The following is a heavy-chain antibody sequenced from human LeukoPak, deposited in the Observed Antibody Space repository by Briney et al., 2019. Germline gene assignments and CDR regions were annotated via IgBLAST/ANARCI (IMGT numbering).Heavy chain of an antibody. J-gene: IGHJ4*02. CDR1: GFTINRYW. D-gene: IGHD2-8*02. V-gene: IGHV3-7*01. Sequence: PGGSLRLSCVGSGFTINRYWMTWVRQAPGKGLEWVANVYQDGSVENYMDSVKGRFTISRDNAKNTVYLQMNSLRAEDTAVYYCGNQCTGGACPEHWGLGTQVTVSS. CDR3: GNQCTGGACPEH. CDR2: VYQDGSVE.